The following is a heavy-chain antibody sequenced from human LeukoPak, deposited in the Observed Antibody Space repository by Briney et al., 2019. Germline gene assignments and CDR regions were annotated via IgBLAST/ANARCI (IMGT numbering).Heavy chain of an antibody. CDR2: INPNSGDT. D-gene: IGHD2-15*01. J-gene: IGHJ4*02. CDR1: GYTFTGYH. Sequence: ASVKVSCKASGYTFTGYHMHWVRQAPGQGLEWMGRINPNSGDTNYAQKFQGRVTMTRDTSISTAYVELSRLRSEDTAVYYCARGGPAVCSYCSGGSYEFDYWGQGTLVTVSS. CDR3: ARGGPAVCSYCSGGSYEFDY. V-gene: IGHV1-2*06.